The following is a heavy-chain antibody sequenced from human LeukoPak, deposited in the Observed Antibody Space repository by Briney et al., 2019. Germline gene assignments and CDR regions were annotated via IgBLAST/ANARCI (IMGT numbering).Heavy chain of an antibody. Sequence: GGSLRLSCVASGFTFRTYKMSWVRQAPGKGLEWVANINQDGSEKTYLDSVKGRFTISRDNAKTSLYLKMNSLRAEDKALYYCARRYYDSSGYSYFEYYFAYWGQGTLVTASS. V-gene: IGHV3-7*03. CDR3: ARRYYDSSGYSYFEYYFAY. CDR2: INQDGSEK. D-gene: IGHD3-22*01. CDR1: GFTFRTYK. J-gene: IGHJ4*02.